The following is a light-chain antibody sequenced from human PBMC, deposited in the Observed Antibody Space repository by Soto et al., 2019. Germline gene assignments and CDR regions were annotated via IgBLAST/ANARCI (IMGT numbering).Light chain of an antibody. Sequence: QSALTQPASVSGSPGQSITISCTGTSSDVGGYNYVSWYQQHPGKAPKLIIYDVINRPSGVSNRFSGSKSGNTASLTISGLQAEDEADYYCSSYTSSSARVFGGGTQLTVL. J-gene: IGLJ3*02. CDR2: DVI. CDR3: SSYTSSSARV. CDR1: SSDVGGYNY. V-gene: IGLV2-14*03.